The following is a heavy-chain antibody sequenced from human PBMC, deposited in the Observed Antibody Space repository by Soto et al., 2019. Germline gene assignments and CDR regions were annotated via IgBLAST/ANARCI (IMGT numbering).Heavy chain of an antibody. V-gene: IGHV1-18*01. J-gene: IGHJ6*02. CDR1: GYTFTSYG. CDR2: ISAYNGNT. D-gene: IGHD6-13*01. Sequence: GASVKVSCKASGYTFTSYGISWVRQAPGQGLEWMGWISAYNGNTNYAQKLQGRVTMTTDTSTSTAYMELRSLRSDDTAVYYCARERQQLPLYYYYGMDVWGQGTTVTVSS. CDR3: ARERQQLPLYYYYGMDV.